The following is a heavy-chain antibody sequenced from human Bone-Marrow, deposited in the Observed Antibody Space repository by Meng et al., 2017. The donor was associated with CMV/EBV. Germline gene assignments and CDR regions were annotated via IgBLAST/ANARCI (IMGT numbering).Heavy chain of an antibody. D-gene: IGHD1-26*01. CDR2: ISSSSSYI. Sequence: EVQLVESGGGLVKPGGSLRLSCAASGFTFSSYSMNWVRQAPGKGLEWVSSISSSSSYIYYADSVKGRFTISRDNAKNSLYLQMNSLRAEDTAVYYCARDQSLKELTVYYFDYWGQGTLVTVSS. CDR3: ARDQSLKELTVYYFDY. J-gene: IGHJ4*02. V-gene: IGHV3-21*01. CDR1: GFTFSSYS.